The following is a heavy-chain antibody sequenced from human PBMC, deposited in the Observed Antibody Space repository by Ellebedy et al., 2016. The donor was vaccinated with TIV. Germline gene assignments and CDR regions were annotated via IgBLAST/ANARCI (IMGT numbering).Heavy chain of an antibody. V-gene: IGHV3-9*01. J-gene: IGHJ4*02. Sequence: PGGSLRLSCAASGFTFDDYAMHWVRQAPGKGLEWVSGISWNSGSIGYADSVKGRFTISRDNAKNSLYLQMNSLRAEDTALYYCAKETLPYCGGDCYSGAFDYWGQGTLVTVSS. CDR2: ISWNSGSI. D-gene: IGHD2-21*02. CDR3: AKETLPYCGGDCYSGAFDY. CDR1: GFTFDDYA.